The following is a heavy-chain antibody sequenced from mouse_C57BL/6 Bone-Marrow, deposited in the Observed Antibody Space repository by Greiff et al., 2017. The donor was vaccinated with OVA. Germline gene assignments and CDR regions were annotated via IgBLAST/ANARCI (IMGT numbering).Heavy chain of an antibody. J-gene: IGHJ2*01. D-gene: IGHD1-1*01. CDR2: INPNNGGT. Sequence: VQLKQSGPELVKPGASVKIPCKASGYTFTDYNMDWVKQSHGKSLEWIGDINPNNGGTIYNQKFKGKATLTVDKSSSTAYMELRSLTSEDTAVYYCARITTVDYFDYWGQGTTLTVSS. V-gene: IGHV1-18*01. CDR1: GYTFTDYN. CDR3: ARITTVDYFDY.